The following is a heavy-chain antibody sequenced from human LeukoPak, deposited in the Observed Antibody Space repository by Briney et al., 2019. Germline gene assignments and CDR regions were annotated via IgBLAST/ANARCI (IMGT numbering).Heavy chain of an antibody. CDR2: IYYSGST. CDR3: ARAPFVPQYYDFWSGYDSYFDY. D-gene: IGHD3-3*01. V-gene: IGHV4-39*07. J-gene: IGHJ4*02. Sequence: SETLSLTCTVSGGSISSSSYYWGWIRQPPGKGLEWIGSIYYSGSTYYNPSLKSRVTISVDTSKNQFSLKLSSVTASDTAVYYCARAPFVPQYYDFWSGYDSYFDYWGQGTLVTVSS. CDR1: GGSISSSSYY.